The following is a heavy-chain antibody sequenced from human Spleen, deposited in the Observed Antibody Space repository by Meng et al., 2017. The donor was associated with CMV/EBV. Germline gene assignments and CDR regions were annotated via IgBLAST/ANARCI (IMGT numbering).Heavy chain of an antibody. V-gene: IGHV4-34*01. CDR1: GGSFSGYY. D-gene: IGHD6-6*01. CDR3: ARGRPIAARFLTYDY. Sequence: SETLSLTCAVYGGSFSGYYWSWIRQPPGKGLEWIGEINHSGSTNYNPSLKSRVTISVDTSKNQFSLKLSSVTAADTAVYYCARGRPIAARFLTYDYWGQGTLVTVSS. CDR2: INHSGST. J-gene: IGHJ4*02.